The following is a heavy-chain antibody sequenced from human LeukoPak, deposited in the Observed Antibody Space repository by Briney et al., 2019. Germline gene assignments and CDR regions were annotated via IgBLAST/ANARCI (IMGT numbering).Heavy chain of an antibody. J-gene: IGHJ4*02. Sequence: GGSLRLSCAASEFTFSSFSMNWVRQAPGKGLEWVSYISSDSITIYYADSLKGRFTISRDNAKNSLYLQLSSLRVEDTAIYYCARERGSAWPIDFDYWGQGSLVTVSS. CDR3: ARERGSAWPIDFDY. CDR1: EFTFSSFS. CDR2: ISSDSITI. V-gene: IGHV3-48*01. D-gene: IGHD6-19*01.